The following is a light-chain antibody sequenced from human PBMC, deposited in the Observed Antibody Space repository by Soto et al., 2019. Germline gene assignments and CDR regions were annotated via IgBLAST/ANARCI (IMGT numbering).Light chain of an antibody. CDR1: QTISSW. CDR3: QQYNSYPWT. CDR2: KAS. Sequence: DIQMTQSPSTLSGSVGDRVTITCLASQTISSWLAWYQQKPGKAPKLLIYKASTLKSGVPSRFSGSGSGTDFTLTISSLQPEDFATYYCQQYNSYPWTFGQGTKVDIK. J-gene: IGKJ1*01. V-gene: IGKV1-5*03.